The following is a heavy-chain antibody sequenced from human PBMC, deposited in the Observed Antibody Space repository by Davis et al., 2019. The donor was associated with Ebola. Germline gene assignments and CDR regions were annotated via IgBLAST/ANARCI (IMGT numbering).Heavy chain of an antibody. V-gene: IGHV3-23*01. J-gene: IGHJ4*02. CDR2: MSTSGSKT. D-gene: IGHD3-10*01. Sequence: GESLKISCAASGFTLRSYVVSWVRQAPGAGLELVSSMSTSGSKTDYGDSVKGRFTISRDTSMNMLYLQMNSLRAEDTAVYYCASLTLYGSGSYPFDYWGQGTLVTVSS. CDR3: ASLTLYGSGSYPFDY. CDR1: GFTLRSYV.